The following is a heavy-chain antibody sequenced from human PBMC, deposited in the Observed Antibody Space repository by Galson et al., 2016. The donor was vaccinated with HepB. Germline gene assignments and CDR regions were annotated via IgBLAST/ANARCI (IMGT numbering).Heavy chain of an antibody. CDR3: AKDSGRYFDGAHPRPFDC. Sequence: SLRLSCAASGFTFDDYTMHWVRQAPGKGLEWVSLISWDSDSTFYADSVKGRFTISRDNSKNSLYLQMHSLRPEDTALYYCAKDSGRYFDGAHPRPFDCWGQGTPVTVSS. J-gene: IGHJ4*02. D-gene: IGHD3-9*01. CDR1: GFTFDDYT. CDR2: ISWDSDST. V-gene: IGHV3-43*01.